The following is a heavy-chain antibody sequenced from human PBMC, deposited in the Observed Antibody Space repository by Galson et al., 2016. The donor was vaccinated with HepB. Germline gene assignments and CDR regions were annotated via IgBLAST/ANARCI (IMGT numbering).Heavy chain of an antibody. CDR3: TTGPGGGLSYYYYGMDV. V-gene: IGHV3-7*03. D-gene: IGHD1-1*01. CDR2: IKQDGSEK. Sequence: SLRLSCAASGFTFRNSWMSWVRQAPGKGLEWVANIKQDGSEKNYVDSVKGRFTISRDNAKNSLYLQMNSLRAEDTAIYFCTTGPGGGLSYYYYGMDVWGQGTTVTVSS. CDR1: GFTFRNSW. J-gene: IGHJ6*02.